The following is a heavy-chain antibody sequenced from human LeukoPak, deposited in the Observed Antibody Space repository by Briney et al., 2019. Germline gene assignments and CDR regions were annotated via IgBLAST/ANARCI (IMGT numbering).Heavy chain of an antibody. Sequence: PGGSLRLSCAASGFTVSSNYMSWVRRAPGKGLECVSVIYNSGTTYYADSVKGRFTISRDNSKNTLYLQMNSLRAEDTAIYYCAKNGDRGAYCSGGSCYPYYYYNMDVWGKGTTVTISS. V-gene: IGHV3-53*01. CDR3: AKNGDRGAYCSGGSCYPYYYYNMDV. D-gene: IGHD2-15*01. CDR1: GFTVSSNY. CDR2: IYNSGTT. J-gene: IGHJ6*03.